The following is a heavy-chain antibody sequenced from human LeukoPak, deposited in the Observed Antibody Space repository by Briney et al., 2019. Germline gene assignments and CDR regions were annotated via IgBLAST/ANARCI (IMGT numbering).Heavy chain of an antibody. CDR1: GFTFSSYA. V-gene: IGHV3-30*04. CDR3: ARGGNYYEIDY. Sequence: PGGSLRLSCAASGFTFSSYAMHWVRQAPGKGLEWVAVISYDGSNKYYADSVKGRFTISRDNSKNTLYLQMNSLRAEDTAVYYCARGGNYYEIDYWGQGTLVTVSS. CDR2: ISYDGSNK. J-gene: IGHJ4*02. D-gene: IGHD3-22*01.